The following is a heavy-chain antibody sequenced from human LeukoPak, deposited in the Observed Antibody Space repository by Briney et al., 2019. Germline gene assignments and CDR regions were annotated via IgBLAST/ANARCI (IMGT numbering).Heavy chain of an antibody. V-gene: IGHV3-7*01. CDR1: GSTFSRYW. D-gene: IGHD1-26*01. CDR2: IKQDGSEK. Sequence: EGSLRLSCAASGSTFSRYWMTWVRQAPGKGLEWVANIKQDGSEKYYVDSVKGRFSISRDNAKNSLYLQMNSLRAEDTAVYYCAREGGSYSVGAFDIWGQGTMVTVSS. J-gene: IGHJ3*02. CDR3: AREGGSYSVGAFDI.